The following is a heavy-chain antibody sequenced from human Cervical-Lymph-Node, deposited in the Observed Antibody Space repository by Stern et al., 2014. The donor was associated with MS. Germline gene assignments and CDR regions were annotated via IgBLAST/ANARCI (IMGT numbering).Heavy chain of an antibody. CDR3: ALGGFGHYFEY. D-gene: IGHD3-10*01. CDR2: SIPNIGPA. CDR1: GGTFSSSD. J-gene: IGHJ4*02. Sequence: QVQLVESGAEVQKPGSSVKVSCRASGGTFSSSDISWVRQAPGHGLEWIGGSIPNIGPANYSQKYQGRVTITADESTSTAYMELSSLRSEDTAIYYCALGGFGHYFEYWGQGTLVTVSS. V-gene: IGHV1-69*01.